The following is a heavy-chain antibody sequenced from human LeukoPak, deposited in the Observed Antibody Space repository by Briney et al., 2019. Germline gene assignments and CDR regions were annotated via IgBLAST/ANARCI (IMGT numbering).Heavy chain of an antibody. Sequence: SVKVSCTASGGTFSIYAISWVRQATGQWLEWMGGIIPIFGTANYAQKFQGRVTITADESTSTAYMELSSLRSEDTAVYYCANWGQYCSSTSCLSAFDIWGLGTMVTVSS. D-gene: IGHD2-2*01. CDR1: GGTFSIYA. V-gene: IGHV1-69*13. J-gene: IGHJ3*02. CDR2: IIPIFGTA. CDR3: ANWGQYCSSTSCLSAFDI.